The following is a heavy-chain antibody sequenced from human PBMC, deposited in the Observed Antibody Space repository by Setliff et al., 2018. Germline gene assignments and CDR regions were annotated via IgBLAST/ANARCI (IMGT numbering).Heavy chain of an antibody. CDR2: FFHTGNT. CDR1: GYSISSGYY. CDR3: RFWSGYYKNDY. D-gene: IGHD3-3*01. J-gene: IGHJ4*02. Sequence: LSLTCTVSGYSISSGYYWGWIRQPTGKGLEWLGSFFHTGNTYYNPSLEGRVTISVDTSNNQFSLKLSSVTAADTAVYYCRFWSGYYKNDYWGQGTLVTVSS. V-gene: IGHV4-38-2*02.